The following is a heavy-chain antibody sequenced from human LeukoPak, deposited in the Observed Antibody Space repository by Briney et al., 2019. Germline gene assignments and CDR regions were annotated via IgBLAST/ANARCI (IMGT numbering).Heavy chain of an antibody. J-gene: IGHJ1*01. CDR1: GGSISSGDYY. Sequence: KPSETLSLTCTVSGGSISSGDYYWSWIRQPPGKGLEWIGYIYYSGSTYYNPSLKSRVTISVDTSKNQFSLKLSSVTAADTAVYYCARGGERGFWSGYYLQNQYFQHWGQGTLVTVSS. CDR3: ARGGERGFWSGYYLQNQYFQH. V-gene: IGHV4-30-4*08. D-gene: IGHD3-3*01. CDR2: IYYSGST.